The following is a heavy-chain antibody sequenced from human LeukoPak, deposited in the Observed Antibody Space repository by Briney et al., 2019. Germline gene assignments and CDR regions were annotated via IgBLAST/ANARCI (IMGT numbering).Heavy chain of an antibody. Sequence: GASVKVSCKASGYTFTSYDINWVRQATGQGPEWMGWMNPNSGNTGYAQKFQGRVTMTRNTSISTAYMELSSLRSEDTAVYYCARANDILTGYWFDPWGQGTLVTVSS. D-gene: IGHD3-9*01. J-gene: IGHJ5*02. V-gene: IGHV1-8*01. CDR2: MNPNSGNT. CDR1: GYTFTSYD. CDR3: ARANDILTGYWFDP.